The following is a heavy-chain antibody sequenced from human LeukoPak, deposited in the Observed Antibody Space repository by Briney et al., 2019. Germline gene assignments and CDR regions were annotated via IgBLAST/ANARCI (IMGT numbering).Heavy chain of an antibody. V-gene: IGHV4-59*08. CDR1: GGSISSYY. CDR2: IYYSGST. CDR3: ARLSPEGYYFDY. J-gene: IGHJ4*02. Sequence: SETLSLTCTVSGGSISSYYWSWIRQPPGKGLEWIGYIYYSGSTNYNPSHKSRVTISVDTSKNQFSLKLSSVTAADTAVYYCARLSPEGYYFDYWGQGTLVTVSS.